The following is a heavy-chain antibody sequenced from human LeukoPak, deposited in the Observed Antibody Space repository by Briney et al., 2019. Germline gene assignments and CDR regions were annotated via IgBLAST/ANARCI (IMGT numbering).Heavy chain of an antibody. CDR3: AKVRGSNANYYFDF. CDR1: GFTFSHYA. J-gene: IGHJ4*02. D-gene: IGHD3-10*01. Sequence: GGSLRLSCAASGFTFSHYAMNWVRQAPGKGLEWVSSVSGYGGSIYYADSVKGRFTISRDNSENMVYLQMNSLRPEDTAVYYCAKVRGSNANYYFDFWGQGTLVTISS. V-gene: IGHV3-23*01. CDR2: VSGYGGSI.